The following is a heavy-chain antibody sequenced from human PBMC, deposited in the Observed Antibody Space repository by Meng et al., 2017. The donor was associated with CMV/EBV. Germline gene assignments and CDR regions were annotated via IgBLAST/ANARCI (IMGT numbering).Heavy chain of an antibody. CDR1: GGSISSSSYY. J-gene: IGHJ4*02. Sequence: SETLSLTCTVSGGSISSSSYYWGWNRQPPGKGLEWIGSIYYSGSTYHNPSLNSRVSISVDTSKNQFSLKLSSVTAADTAVYYCASRPGYCSSTSCYRRSHFDYWGQGTLVTVSS. CDR3: ASRPGYCSSTSCYRRSHFDY. V-gene: IGHV4-39*07. CDR2: IYYSGST. D-gene: IGHD2-2*01.